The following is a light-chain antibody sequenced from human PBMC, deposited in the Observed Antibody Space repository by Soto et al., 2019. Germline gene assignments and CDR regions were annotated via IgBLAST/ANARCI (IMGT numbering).Light chain of an antibody. Sequence: EIVLTQSPATLSLSPGERATLSCRASQSVGSFLAWYQQKPGQAPRLLIYDASNRATGIPARFSSSGSGTDFTLSISSLEPEDFAVYYCQQRSSWPLTFGGGTKV. V-gene: IGKV3-11*01. J-gene: IGKJ4*01. CDR3: QQRSSWPLT. CDR1: QSVGSF. CDR2: DAS.